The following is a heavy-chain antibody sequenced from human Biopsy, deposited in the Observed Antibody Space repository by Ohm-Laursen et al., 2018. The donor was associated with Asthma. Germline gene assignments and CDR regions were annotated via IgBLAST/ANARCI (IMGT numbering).Heavy chain of an antibody. J-gene: IGHJ6*02. CDR1: GGTFSNFA. CDR2: IMTVFGTT. Sequence: SSVKVSCKAPGGTFSNFAISWVRQAPGQGLEWLGGIMTVFGTTNYAQKFQGRVTITADESTSTAYMEVTSLRSEDTAIYYCARCQVGYSSGWSLLLKKIYYSGMDVWSQGTAVTVSS. V-gene: IGHV1-69*01. D-gene: IGHD6-19*01. CDR3: ARCQVGYSSGWSLLLKKIYYSGMDV.